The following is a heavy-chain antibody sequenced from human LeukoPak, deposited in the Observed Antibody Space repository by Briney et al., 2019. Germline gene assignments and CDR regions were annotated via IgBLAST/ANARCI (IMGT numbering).Heavy chain of an antibody. Sequence: ASVKVSCKASGGTFSSYAISWVRQAPGQGLEWMGGIIPIFGTANYAQKFQGRVTITADESTSTAYMELSSLRSEDTAVYYCARGTVQGGYYYDSSGYSIWGQGTLVTVSS. V-gene: IGHV1-69*01. D-gene: IGHD3-22*01. CDR2: IIPIFGTA. CDR1: GGTFSSYA. CDR3: ARGTVQGGYYYDSSGYSI. J-gene: IGHJ4*02.